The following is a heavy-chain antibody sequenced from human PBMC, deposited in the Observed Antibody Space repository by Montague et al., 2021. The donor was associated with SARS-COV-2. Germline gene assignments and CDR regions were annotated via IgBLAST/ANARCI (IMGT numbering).Heavy chain of an antibody. V-gene: IGHV2-70*01. CDR1: GFSPSTSGMC. Sequence: PALVKPTQTLTLTCTLSGFSPSTSGMCVSWIRQPPGKALEWLALIDWEYDKYYNTSLKTRLTISKDTSKNQVVLTMTNMDPVDTATCYCARNSGGYCWRGDYGMDVWGQGTTVTVTS. CDR3: ARNSGGYCWRGDYGMDV. D-gene: IGHD1-26*01. J-gene: IGHJ6*02. CDR2: IDWEYDK.